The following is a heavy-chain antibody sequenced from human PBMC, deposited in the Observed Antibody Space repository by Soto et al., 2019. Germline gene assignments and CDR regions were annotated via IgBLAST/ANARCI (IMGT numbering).Heavy chain of an antibody. D-gene: IGHD6-13*01. J-gene: IGHJ4*02. CDR3: AKGGVAAARGYFDH. CDR2: ISGSGSVT. Sequence: GGSLRLSCAASGFNFRSYGLSWVRQAPGKGLEWVSDISGSGSVTNYADSVKGRFTISRDNSNNTLTLQMDSLRAEDTAVYYCAKGGVAAARGYFDHWGQGTRVTVSS. V-gene: IGHV3-23*01. CDR1: GFNFRSYG.